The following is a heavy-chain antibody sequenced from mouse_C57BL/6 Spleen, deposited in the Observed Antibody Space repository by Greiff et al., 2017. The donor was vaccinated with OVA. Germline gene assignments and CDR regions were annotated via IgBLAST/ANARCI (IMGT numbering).Heavy chain of an antibody. D-gene: IGHD2-5*01. J-gene: IGHJ3*01. CDR1: GFTFSDYG. CDR2: ISSGSSTI. V-gene: IGHV5-17*01. Sequence: DVKLVESGGGLVKPGGSLKLSCAASGFTFSDYGMHWVRQAPEKGLEWVAYISSGSSTIYYADTVKGRFTISRDNAKNTLFLQMTSLRSEDTAMYYCARPGNYSNPVGFAYWGQGTLVTVSA. CDR3: ARPGNYSNPVGFAY.